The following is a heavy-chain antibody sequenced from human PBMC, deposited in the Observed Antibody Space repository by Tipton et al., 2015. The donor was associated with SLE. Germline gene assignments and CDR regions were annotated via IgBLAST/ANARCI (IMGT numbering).Heavy chain of an antibody. CDR1: DDSISSGGYS. D-gene: IGHD2-15*01. CDR2: IYHSGNT. Sequence: TLSLTCAVSDDSISSGGYSWSWIRQPPGKGLEWIGYIYHSGNTYYNPSLKSRVTISVDTSKNQFSLKLSSVTAADTAVYYCARDSPGGGGFDWGQGTLVTVSS. V-gene: IGHV4-30-2*01. CDR3: ARDSPGGGGFD. J-gene: IGHJ4*02.